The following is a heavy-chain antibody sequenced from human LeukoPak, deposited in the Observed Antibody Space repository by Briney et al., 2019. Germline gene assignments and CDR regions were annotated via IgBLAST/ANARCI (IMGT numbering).Heavy chain of an antibody. J-gene: IGHJ5*02. V-gene: IGHV3-53*05. D-gene: IGHD2-21*02. CDR3: AKDLQVVTASEFDP. Sequence: GGSLRLSCAASGFTVSGNYMSWVRQAPGKGLEWVSVIYSGGSTYYADSVKGRFTISRDNSKNTLYLQMNSLRAEDTAVYYCAKDLQVVTASEFDPWGQGTLVTVSS. CDR2: IYSGGST. CDR1: GFTVSGNY.